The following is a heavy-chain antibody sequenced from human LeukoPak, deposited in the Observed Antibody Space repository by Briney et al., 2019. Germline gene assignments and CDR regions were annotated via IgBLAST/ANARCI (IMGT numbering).Heavy chain of an antibody. J-gene: IGHJ3*02. CDR2: NRGSGGST. D-gene: IGHD3-22*01. CDR3: AKDSSGYYYFIGAFDI. Sequence: PGGSLRLSCAASGITFSSYAMSWVRQAPGKGLEWVSANRGSGGSTYYADSVKGRFTFSRDNSKNTLYLQMNSLRAEDTAVYYCAKDSSGYYYFIGAFDIWGQGTMVTVSS. V-gene: IGHV3-23*01. CDR1: GITFSSYA.